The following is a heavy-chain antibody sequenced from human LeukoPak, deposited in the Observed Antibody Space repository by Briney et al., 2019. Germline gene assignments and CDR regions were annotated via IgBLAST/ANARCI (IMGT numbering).Heavy chain of an antibody. CDR3: AREGGSYFFDY. Sequence: GASVKVSCKASGGTSSSYTISWVRQAPGQGLEWMGRIIPILGIANYAQKFQGRVTITADKSTSTAYMELSSLRSEDTAVYYCAREGGSYFFDYWGQGTLVIVSS. CDR1: GGTSSSYT. J-gene: IGHJ4*02. D-gene: IGHD1-26*01. CDR2: IIPILGIA. V-gene: IGHV1-69*04.